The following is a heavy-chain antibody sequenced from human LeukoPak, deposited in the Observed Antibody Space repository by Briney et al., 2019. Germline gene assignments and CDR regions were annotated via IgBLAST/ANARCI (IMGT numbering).Heavy chain of an antibody. CDR3: VREGFCSTTKCPRAFDI. CDR1: GFTFSKYA. CDR2: ISYDGINQ. Sequence: GGSLRLSCAASGFTFSKYAMHWVRQAPGKGLDWMAVISYDGINQYYPDSVKGRFTIPRDNAKNTLSLQMNSLRAEDTAVYYCVREGFCSTTKCPRAFDIWGQGTMVTVSS. D-gene: IGHD2-2*01. J-gene: IGHJ3*02. V-gene: IGHV3-30*01.